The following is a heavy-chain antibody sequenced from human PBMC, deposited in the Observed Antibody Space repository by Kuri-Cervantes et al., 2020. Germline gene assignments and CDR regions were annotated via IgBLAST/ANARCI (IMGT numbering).Heavy chain of an antibody. CDR2: IYWDDDK. CDR1: GFSLSTSGVG. V-gene: IGHV2-5*02. CDR3: AHSNNSGYTFDY. J-gene: IGHJ4*02. D-gene: IGHD5-12*01. Sequence: SGPTLVKPTQTLTLTCTFSGFSLSTSGVGVGWIRQPPGKALEWLALIYWDDDKRYSPSLKSRLAITKDTSKNQVVLTMTDMDPVDTATYYCAHSNNSGYTFDYWGQGTLVTVSS.